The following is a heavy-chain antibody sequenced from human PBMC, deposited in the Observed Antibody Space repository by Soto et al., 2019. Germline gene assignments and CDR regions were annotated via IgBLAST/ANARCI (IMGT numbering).Heavy chain of an antibody. CDR2: ISGYNGKT. Sequence: ASVKVSCKASGFTLSSYGISWVRQAPGQGLEWMGWISGYNGKTNYAQKLQGRVIMTIDTSTTTAYMELRSLRSDDTAVYYCARDCPRTYMILTGYNSGTRGNWFGPCGQRTLFTVSS. V-gene: IGHV1-18*04. D-gene: IGHD3-9*01. CDR1: GFTLSSYG. CDR3: ARDCPRTYMILTGYNSGTRGNWFGP. J-gene: IGHJ5*02.